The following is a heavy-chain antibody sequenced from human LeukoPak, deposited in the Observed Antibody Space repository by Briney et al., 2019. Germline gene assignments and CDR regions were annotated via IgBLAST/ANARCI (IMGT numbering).Heavy chain of an antibody. V-gene: IGHV4-39*01. J-gene: IGHJ4*02. CDR2: IYYSGSP. CDR3: ATWRTAKTGFDY. D-gene: IGHD1-1*01. Sequence: PSETLSFTCTVSGGSISNNNYYWAWIRQPPGKGLECIGSIYYSGSPYYNPSLKSRVTISVDTSKNQFSLRLSSVTAADTAVYYCATWRTAKTGFDYWGQGTLVTASS. CDR1: GGSISNNNYY.